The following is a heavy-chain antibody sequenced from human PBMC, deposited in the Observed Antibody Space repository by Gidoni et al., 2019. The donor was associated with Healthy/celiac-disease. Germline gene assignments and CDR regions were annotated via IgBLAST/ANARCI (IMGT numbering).Heavy chain of an antibody. Sequence: QVQLQQWGAGLLKPSETLSLTCAVYGGSFSGYYWSWIRQPPGKGLELIGEINHSGSTNYKPSLKSRVTISIDTSKNQFSLKLSSVTAADTAVYYCARPAGFGELLYDYWGQGTLVTVSS. CDR1: GGSFSGYY. CDR2: INHSGST. CDR3: ARPAGFGELLYDY. J-gene: IGHJ4*02. V-gene: IGHV4-34*01. D-gene: IGHD3-10*01.